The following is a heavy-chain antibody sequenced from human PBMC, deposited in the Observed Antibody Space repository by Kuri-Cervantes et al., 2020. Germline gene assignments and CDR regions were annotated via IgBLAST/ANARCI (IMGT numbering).Heavy chain of an antibody. Sequence: SVKVSCKASGYTFTSYGISWVRQAPGQGLEWMGGIIPIFGTANYAQKFQGRVTITTDESTSTAYMELSSLRSEDTAVYYCARDGGSGFGYYFDYWGQGTLVTVSS. D-gene: IGHD6-19*01. CDR1: GYTFTSYG. V-gene: IGHV1-69*05. J-gene: IGHJ4*02. CDR3: ARDGGSGFGYYFDY. CDR2: IIPIFGTA.